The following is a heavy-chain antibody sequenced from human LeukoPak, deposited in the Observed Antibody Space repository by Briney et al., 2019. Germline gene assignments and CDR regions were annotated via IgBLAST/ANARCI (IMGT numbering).Heavy chain of an antibody. Sequence: ASVTVSCKASGGTFSSYAISWVRQAPGQGLEWMGGIIPIFGTANYAQKFQGRVTITADESTSTAYMELSSLRSEDTAVYYCARDRVGYCSSTSCYGDFDYWGQGTLVTVSS. CDR3: ARDRVGYCSSTSCYGDFDY. CDR2: IIPIFGTA. V-gene: IGHV1-69*13. J-gene: IGHJ4*02. CDR1: GGTFSSYA. D-gene: IGHD2-2*01.